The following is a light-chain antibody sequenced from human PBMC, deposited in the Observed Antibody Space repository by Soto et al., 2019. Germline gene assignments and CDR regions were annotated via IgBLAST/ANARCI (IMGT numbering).Light chain of an antibody. J-gene: IGLJ1*01. CDR3: SSYTSSSTYV. Sequence: QSVLTQPPSVSGAPGQSVTISCTGTISDVGFYARVSWYQQVPGTAPKLLIYDVTNRPSGVPDRFSGSQSGKTASLTVSGLQAEDEADYCCSSYTSSSTYVFGTGTKVTVL. V-gene: IGLV2-18*02. CDR2: DVT. CDR1: ISDVGFYAR.